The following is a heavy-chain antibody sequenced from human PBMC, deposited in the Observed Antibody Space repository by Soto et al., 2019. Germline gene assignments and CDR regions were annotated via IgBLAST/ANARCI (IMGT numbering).Heavy chain of an antibody. D-gene: IGHD2-15*01. CDR3: ARGFWSLGGGSWGDAFDI. CDR1: GYSFTSYW. J-gene: IGHJ3*02. V-gene: IGHV5-51*03. Sequence: EVQLVQSGAEVKKPGESLQISCKGSGYSFTSYWIGWVRQMPGKGLEWMGIIYPGDSDTRYSPSFQGQVTISADKSISTAYLQWSSLKASDTAMYYCARGFWSLGGGSWGDAFDIWGQGTMVTVSS. CDR2: IYPGDSDT.